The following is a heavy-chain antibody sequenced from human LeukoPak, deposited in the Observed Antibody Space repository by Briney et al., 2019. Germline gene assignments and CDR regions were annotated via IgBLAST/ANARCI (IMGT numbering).Heavy chain of an antibody. CDR1: GGSISSSSHY. CDR2: IYYSGTN. V-gene: IGHV4-39*01. CDR3: ATHHYYDSSGYSYAFDI. Sequence: SETLSLTCTVSGGSISSSSHYWGWVRQPPGKGLEWIGSIYYSGTNYYNPSLKSRVTISVDTSKNQFSLKLSSVTAADTAVYYCATHHYYDSSGYSYAFDIWGQGTMVTVSS. J-gene: IGHJ3*02. D-gene: IGHD3-22*01.